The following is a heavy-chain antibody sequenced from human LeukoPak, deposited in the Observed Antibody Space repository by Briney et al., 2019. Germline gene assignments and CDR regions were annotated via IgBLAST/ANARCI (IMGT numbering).Heavy chain of an antibody. CDR2: LFHTRGA. D-gene: IGHD3-10*01. J-gene: IGHJ4*02. CDR1: SGSISGYY. V-gene: IGHV4-59*12. CDR3: ARLYGSGSYYNY. Sequence: SETLSLTCAVSSGSISGYYWSWSRQPPGRGVEWIGNLFHTRGAWYKSSLKSRVTTSVDTSKNQFSLKLSSVTAADTAVYYCARLYGSGSYYNYWGQGTLVTVSS.